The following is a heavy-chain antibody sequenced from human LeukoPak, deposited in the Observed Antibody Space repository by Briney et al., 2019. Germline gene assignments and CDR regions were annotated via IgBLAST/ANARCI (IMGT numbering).Heavy chain of an antibody. CDR2: INTDTGTP. CDR3: ARPGGYCSSTSCYPHY. CDR1: GYTFTNYA. D-gene: IGHD2-2*01. J-gene: IGHJ4*02. V-gene: IGHV7-4-1*02. Sequence: ASVTVSCKASGYTFTNYAMTWVRQAPGQGLEWMGWINTDTGTPTYAQGFTGRFVFSLDTSVSTTYLQISSLKAEDTAVYYCARPGGYCSSTSCYPHYWGQGTLVTVSS.